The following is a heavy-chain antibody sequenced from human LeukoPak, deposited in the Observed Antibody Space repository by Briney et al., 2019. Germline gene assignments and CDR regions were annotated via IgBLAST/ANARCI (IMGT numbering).Heavy chain of an antibody. V-gene: IGHV4-59*08. CDR2: IYYSGST. Sequence: SSETLSLTCTVSGASIRNYYWSWIRQSPGKGLEWLGYIYYSGSTNYNPSLESRVAMSVDTSKNQFSLRLSSVTAAGTAIYYCARRYSSSWYVGFFDPWGQGTLVTVSS. D-gene: IGHD6-13*01. CDR3: ARRYSSSWYVGFFDP. CDR1: GASIRNYY. J-gene: IGHJ5*02.